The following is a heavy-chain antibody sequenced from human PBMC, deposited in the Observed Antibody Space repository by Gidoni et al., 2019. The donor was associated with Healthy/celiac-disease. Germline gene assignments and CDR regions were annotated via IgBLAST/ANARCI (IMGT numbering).Heavy chain of an antibody. D-gene: IGHD2-15*01. CDR3: ARLYCSGGSCYFYY. Sequence: VQLVESGGGLVKPGGSLRLSCAASGFTFSSYSMNWVRQAPGKGLEWVSSISSSSSYIYYADSVKGRFTISRDNAKNSLYLQMNSLRAEDTAVYYCARLYCSGGSCYFYYWGQGTLVTVSS. CDR1: GFTFSSYS. J-gene: IGHJ4*02. V-gene: IGHV3-21*01. CDR2: ISSSSSYI.